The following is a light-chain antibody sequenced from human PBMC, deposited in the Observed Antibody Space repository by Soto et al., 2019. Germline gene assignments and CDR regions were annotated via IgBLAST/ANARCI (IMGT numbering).Light chain of an antibody. Sequence: QSVLTQPPSVSGAPGQRVTISCTGSSSNIGAGYDVHWYQQLPGTAPQLLISGNFNRPSGVPDRFSGSRSGTSVSLAITGLQAEDEADYYCQSYDSSLSGSVFGGGTKLTVL. CDR2: GNF. CDR3: QSYDSSLSGSV. J-gene: IGLJ2*01. V-gene: IGLV1-40*01. CDR1: SSNIGAGYD.